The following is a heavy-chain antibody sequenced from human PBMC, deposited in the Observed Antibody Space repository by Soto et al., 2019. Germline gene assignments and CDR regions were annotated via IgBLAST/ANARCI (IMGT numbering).Heavy chain of an antibody. V-gene: IGHV3-30-3*01. J-gene: IGHJ6*02. CDR3: ARRMAGYYPLYYYYGMDV. D-gene: IGHD3-9*01. CDR1: GFTFSSYA. Sequence: QVQLVESGGGVVQPGRSPRLSCAASGFTFSSYAMHWVRQAPGKGLEWVAVISYDGSNKYYADSVKGRFTISRDNSKNPLYLQMNSLRAEDTAVYYCARRMAGYYPLYYYYGMDVWGQGTTVTVSS. CDR2: ISYDGSNK.